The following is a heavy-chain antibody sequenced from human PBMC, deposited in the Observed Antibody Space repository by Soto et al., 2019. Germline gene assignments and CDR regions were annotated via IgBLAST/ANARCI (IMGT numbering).Heavy chain of an antibody. CDR2: ISSSGSYT. Sequence: QVQLVESGGGLVKPGGSLRLSCAASGFTFSDYYMSWIRQAPGKGLEWVSYISSSGSYTNYADSVKGRFTISRDNAKNSLYLQLNLLRAEETAVDFGASVGCSSTSCSRAFDIWGQGTMVTVSS. V-gene: IGHV3-11*05. CDR1: GFTFSDYY. D-gene: IGHD2-2*01. CDR3: ASVGCSSTSCSRAFDI. J-gene: IGHJ3*02.